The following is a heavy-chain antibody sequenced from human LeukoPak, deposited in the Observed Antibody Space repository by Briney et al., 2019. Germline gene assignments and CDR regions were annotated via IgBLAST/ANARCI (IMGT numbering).Heavy chain of an antibody. CDR2: IIPIFGTA. CDR3: ATTFRWYLQVFFDY. D-gene: IGHD6-13*01. J-gene: IGHJ4*02. CDR1: GGTFSSYA. Sequence: ASVKVSCKASGGTFSSYAISWVRQAPGQGLEWMGGIIPIFGTANYAQKFQGRVTITADESTSTAHMELSSLRSEDTAVYYCATTFRWYLQVFFDYWGQGTLVTVSS. V-gene: IGHV1-69*13.